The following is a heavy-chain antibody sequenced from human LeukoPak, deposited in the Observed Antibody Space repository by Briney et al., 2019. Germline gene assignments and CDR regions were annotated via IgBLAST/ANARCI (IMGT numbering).Heavy chain of an antibody. V-gene: IGHV3-23*01. CDR2: ISGSGGST. D-gene: IGHD4-23*01. CDR3: AKGGNPSASSWFDP. J-gene: IGHJ5*02. CDR1: GFTFSDYY. Sequence: GGSLRLSCAASGFTFSDYYMSWVRQAPGKGLEWVSAISGSGGSTYYADSVKGRFTISRDNSKNTLYLQMNSLRAEDTAVYYCAKGGNPSASSWFDPWGQGTLVTVSS.